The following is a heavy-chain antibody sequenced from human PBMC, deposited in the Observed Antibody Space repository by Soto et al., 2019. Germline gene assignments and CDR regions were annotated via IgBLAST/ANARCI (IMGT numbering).Heavy chain of an antibody. Sequence: SETLSLTCTVSGGSISSYYWSWIRQPPGKGLEWIGYIYYSGSTNYNPSLKSRVTISVDTSKNQFSLKLSSVTAADTAVYYCARVLGYGGNNWFDPWGQGTLVTVSS. CDR3: ARVLGYGGNNWFDP. J-gene: IGHJ5*02. D-gene: IGHD4-17*01. CDR1: GGSISSYY. V-gene: IGHV4-59*01. CDR2: IYYSGST.